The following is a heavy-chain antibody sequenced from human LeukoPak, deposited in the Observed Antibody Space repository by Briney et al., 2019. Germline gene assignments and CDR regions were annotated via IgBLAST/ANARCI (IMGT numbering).Heavy chain of an antibody. D-gene: IGHD3-16*02. J-gene: IGHJ4*02. Sequence: PGRSLRLSCVASGFTFSSYGMHWVRLAPGKGLEWVAFISYDGSNENIADSVKGRFIISRDNSKNTLYLQMNSLRAEDTAVYYCAKGPAPRLGEFSYHALVDYWGQGTLVTVSS. CDR3: AKGPAPRLGEFSYHALVDY. CDR1: GFTFSSYG. CDR2: ISYDGSNE. V-gene: IGHV3-30*18.